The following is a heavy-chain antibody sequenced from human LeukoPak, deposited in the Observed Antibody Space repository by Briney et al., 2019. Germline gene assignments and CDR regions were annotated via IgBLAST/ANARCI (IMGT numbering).Heavy chain of an antibody. J-gene: IGHJ4*02. D-gene: IGHD6-13*01. Sequence: GGSLRLSCAASGFTFSSYSMNWVRQAPGKGLEWVSSISSSSSYIYYADSVKGRFTISRDNAKNSLFLQMNSLRAEDTAVYYCARQLAAAGLLYWGQGTLVTVSS. CDR2: ISSSSSYI. CDR3: ARQLAAAGLLY. V-gene: IGHV3-21*01. CDR1: GFTFSSYS.